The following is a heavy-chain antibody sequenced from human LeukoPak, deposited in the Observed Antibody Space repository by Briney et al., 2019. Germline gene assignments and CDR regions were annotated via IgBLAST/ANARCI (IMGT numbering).Heavy chain of an antibody. CDR3: ARSVLSYDSSGYYYGHFDY. D-gene: IGHD3-22*01. J-gene: IGHJ4*02. Sequence: PSETLALTCAVYGGSFSGYYWSWIRQPPGKGLEWIGEINHSGSTNYNPSLNSRVTMSVDTSKNQFALKLSSVTAADTAVYYCARSVLSYDSSGYYYGHFDYWGQGTLVTVSS. CDR2: INHSGST. V-gene: IGHV4-34*01. CDR1: GGSFSGYY.